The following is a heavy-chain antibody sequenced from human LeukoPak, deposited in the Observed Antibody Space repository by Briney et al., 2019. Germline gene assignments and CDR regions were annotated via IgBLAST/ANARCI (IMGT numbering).Heavy chain of an antibody. D-gene: IGHD2-2*02. V-gene: IGHV1-69*13. Sequence: GASVKVSCKASGGTFSSYAISWVRQAPGQGLEWMGGIIPIFGTANYAQKFQGRVTITADESTSTAYMELSSLRSEDTAVYYCARVPSPSCSSTSCYMRANYYYYGMDVWGQGTTVTVSS. CDR1: GGTFSSYA. CDR2: IIPIFGTA. CDR3: ARVPSPSCSSTSCYMRANYYYYGMDV. J-gene: IGHJ6*02.